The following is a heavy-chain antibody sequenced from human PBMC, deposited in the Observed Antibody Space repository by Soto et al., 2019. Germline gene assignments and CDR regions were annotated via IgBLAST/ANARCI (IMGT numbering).Heavy chain of an antibody. J-gene: IGHJ5*02. CDR3: AKVRRQVAVAGTFRFDP. Sequence: EVQLLESGGGLVQPGGSLRLSCAASGFTFSSYAMSWVRQAPGKGLEWVSAISGSGGSTYYADSVKGRFTISRDNSKNTLYLQMNSRRAEDTAVYYRAKVRRQVAVAGTFRFDPWGQGTLVTVSS. CDR1: GFTFSSYA. V-gene: IGHV3-23*01. CDR2: ISGSGGST. D-gene: IGHD6-19*01.